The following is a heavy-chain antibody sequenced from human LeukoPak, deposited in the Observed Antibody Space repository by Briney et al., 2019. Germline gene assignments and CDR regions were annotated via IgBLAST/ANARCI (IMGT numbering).Heavy chain of an antibody. Sequence: GGSLRLSCAASGFTVSSNYMSWVRQAPGKGLEWVSVIYSGSSTYYADSVKGRFTISRDNSKNTLYLQMNSLRAEDTAVYYCARPGARYYFDYWGQGTLVTVSS. CDR3: ARPGARYYFDY. V-gene: IGHV3-66*01. J-gene: IGHJ4*02. D-gene: IGHD7-27*01. CDR2: IYSGSST. CDR1: GFTVSSNY.